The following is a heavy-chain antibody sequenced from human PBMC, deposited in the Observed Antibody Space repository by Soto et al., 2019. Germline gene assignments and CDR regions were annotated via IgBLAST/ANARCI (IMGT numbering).Heavy chain of an antibody. V-gene: IGHV1-69*06. CDR2: IIPIFGTA. D-gene: IGHD2-15*01. CDR1: GGTFSSYA. Sequence: QVQLVQSGAEVKKPGSSVKVSCKASGGTFSSYAISWVRQAPGQGLEWMGGIIPIFGTANYARKFQGRVTSTADKSTSTAYMELSSLRSEDTAVDYCARVGVAEDIVVVLAAIGAGWFDPWGQGTLVTVAS. J-gene: IGHJ5*02. CDR3: ARVGVAEDIVVVLAAIGAGWFDP.